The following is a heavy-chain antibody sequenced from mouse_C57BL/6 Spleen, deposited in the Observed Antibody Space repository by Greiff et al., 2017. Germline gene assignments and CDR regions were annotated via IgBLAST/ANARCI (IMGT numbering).Heavy chain of an antibody. D-gene: IGHD2-4*01. J-gene: IGHJ1*03. CDR1: GYSFTDYN. CDR2: INPNYGTT. CDR3: ARGGGGYDYHWYFDV. V-gene: IGHV1-39*01. Sequence: VQLQQSGPELVKPGASVKISCKASGYSFTDYNMNWVKQSNGKSLEWIGVINPNYGTTSYNQKFKGKATLTVDQSSSTAYMQLNSLTSAASAVFYCARGGGGYDYHWYFDVWGTGTTVTVSS.